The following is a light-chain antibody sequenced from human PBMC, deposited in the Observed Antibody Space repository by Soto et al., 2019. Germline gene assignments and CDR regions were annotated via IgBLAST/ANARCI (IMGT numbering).Light chain of an antibody. CDR3: SSYTSSNTRVV. V-gene: IGLV2-14*01. CDR1: SSDVGGYNY. Sequence: QSVLTQPASVSGSPGQSITISCTGTSSDVGGYNYVSWYQQHPGKAPKLMIYDVSNRPSGVSNRFSGSKSGSTASLSISGLQAEDEADYYCSSYTSSNTRVVFGGGTKVTVL. CDR2: DVS. J-gene: IGLJ2*01.